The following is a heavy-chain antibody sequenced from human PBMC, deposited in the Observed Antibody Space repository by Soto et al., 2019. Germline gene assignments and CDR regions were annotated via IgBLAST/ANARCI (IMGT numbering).Heavy chain of an antibody. CDR1: GFSSSNYE. Sequence: GGSLRLSCTASGFSSSNYEMNWIRQAPGKGLEWVSHISTTGTSPYYADSVRGRFTVSRDTANNSIYLQMNSLRAEDTALYYCARDGHRGPSDAFDVWGQGTKVTVSS. D-gene: IGHD3-10*01. CDR2: ISTTGTSP. J-gene: IGHJ3*01. V-gene: IGHV3-48*03. CDR3: ARDGHRGPSDAFDV.